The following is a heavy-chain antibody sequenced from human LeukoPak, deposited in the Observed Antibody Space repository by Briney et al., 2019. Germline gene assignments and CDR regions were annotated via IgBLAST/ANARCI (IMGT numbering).Heavy chain of an antibody. J-gene: IGHJ4*02. CDR3: ARDGNWGSDYFDY. CDR2: IKQDGSEK. V-gene: IGHV3-7*01. CDR1: GFTFSSYW. Sequence: GGSLRLSCAASGFTFSSYWMSWVRQAPAKGLEWVAKIKQDGSEKYHVDSVKGRFTISRHNAKNSLYLQMNSLRAEDTAVYYCARDGNWGSDYFDYWGQGTLVTVSS. D-gene: IGHD7-27*01.